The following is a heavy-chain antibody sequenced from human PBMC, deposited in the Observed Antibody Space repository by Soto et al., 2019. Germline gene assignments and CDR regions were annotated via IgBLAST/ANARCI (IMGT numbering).Heavy chain of an antibody. CDR1: GYIFTDYH. J-gene: IGHJ6*02. D-gene: IGHD3-9*01. Sequence: QVQLVQSGAEVKKPGASVKVSCTTSGYIFTDYHIHWVRQAPGQGLEWMGFINPKSGDTDFAQKWTGRGTMTRDTSGNLVHREGSGLMSDDAAVYYCARDARGTRGFDERDIGGQGTTGAVAS. CDR2: INPKSGDT. V-gene: IGHV1-2*02. CDR3: ARDARGTRGFDERDI.